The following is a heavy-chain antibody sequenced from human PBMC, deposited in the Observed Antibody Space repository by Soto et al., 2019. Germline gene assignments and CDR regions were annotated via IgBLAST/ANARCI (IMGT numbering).Heavy chain of an antibody. CDR1: GFTFSSYW. CDR2: IKQDGSEK. V-gene: IGHV3-7*01. CDR3: ARDSYYYDFWSGTKPGYDY. J-gene: IGHJ4*02. D-gene: IGHD3-3*01. Sequence: GGSLRLSCAASGFTFSSYWMSWVRQAPGKGLEWVANIKQDGSEKYYVDSVKGRFTISRDNAKNSLYLQMNSLRAEDTAVYYCARDSYYYDFWSGTKPGYDYWGQGTLVTVSS.